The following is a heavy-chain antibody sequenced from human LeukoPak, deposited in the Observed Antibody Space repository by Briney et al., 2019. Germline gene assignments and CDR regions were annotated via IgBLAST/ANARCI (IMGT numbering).Heavy chain of an antibody. V-gene: IGHV3-21*01. CDR1: GFTFSNYK. Sequence: GESLRLSCATSGFTFSNYKMNWVRQAPGRGLEWVSSISSTSTYIYYTDSVKGRFTISRDNAKNSLYMQMNSLRAEDTAVYYCAIDPGTVDTPMVPVWDYWGQGTVVTVSS. CDR3: AIDPGTVDTPMVPVWDY. CDR2: ISSTSTYI. J-gene: IGHJ4*02. D-gene: IGHD5-18*01.